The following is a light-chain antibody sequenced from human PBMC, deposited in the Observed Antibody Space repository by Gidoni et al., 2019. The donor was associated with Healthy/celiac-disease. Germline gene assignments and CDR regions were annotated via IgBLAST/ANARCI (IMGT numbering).Light chain of an antibody. V-gene: IGLV2-14*01. J-gene: IGLJ2*01. CDR2: EVS. CDR1: SSDVGGYNY. Sequence: QSITISCTGTSSDVGGYNYVSWYQQHPGKAPKLMIYEVSNRPSGVSNRFSGSKSGNTASLTISGLQAEDEADYYCSSNTSSSTLRIGGGTKLTVL. CDR3: SSNTSSSTLR.